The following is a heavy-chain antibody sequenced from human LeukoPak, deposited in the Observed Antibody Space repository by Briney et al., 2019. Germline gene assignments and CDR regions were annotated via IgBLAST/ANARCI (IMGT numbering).Heavy chain of an antibody. J-gene: IGHJ4*02. Sequence: SETLSLTCAVYGGSFSGYYWSWIRQPPGKGLEWIGEINHSGSTNYNPSLKSRVTISVDTSKNQFSLKLSSVTAADTAVYYCARGILRYSSGWYYFDYWGQGTLVTVSS. CDR2: INHSGST. CDR3: ARGILRYSSGWYYFDY. D-gene: IGHD6-19*01. V-gene: IGHV4-34*01. CDR1: GGSFSGYY.